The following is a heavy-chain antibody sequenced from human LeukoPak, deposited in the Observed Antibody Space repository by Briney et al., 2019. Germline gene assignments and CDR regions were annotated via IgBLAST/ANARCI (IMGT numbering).Heavy chain of an antibody. CDR1: GFTFSGSA. CDR2: IRSKTNNYAT. V-gene: IGHV3-73*01. CDR3: TRHLWDTVMVDFDY. J-gene: IGHJ4*02. D-gene: IGHD5-18*01. Sequence: PGGSLRLSCAASGFTFSGSAMHWVRQAPGEGLEWVGHIRSKTNNYATAYAASVKGRFSFSRDDSKNTAYLQMNSLKTEDTAVYYCTRHLWDTVMVDFDYWGQGTLVTVSS.